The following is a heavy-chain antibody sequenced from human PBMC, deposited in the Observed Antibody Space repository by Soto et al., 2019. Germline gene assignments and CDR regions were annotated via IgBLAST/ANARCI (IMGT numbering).Heavy chain of an antibody. D-gene: IGHD3-16*01. J-gene: IGHJ5*02. V-gene: IGHV1-69*13. CDR2: IIPIFGTA. CDR3: ARGGSRSHNWFDP. CDR1: GGTFSSYA. Sequence: ASVKVSCKASGGTFSSYAISWVRQAPGQGLEWMGGIIPIFGTANYAQKFQGRVTITADESTSTAYMELSSLRSEDTAVYYCARGGSRSHNWFDPWGQGTLVTVS.